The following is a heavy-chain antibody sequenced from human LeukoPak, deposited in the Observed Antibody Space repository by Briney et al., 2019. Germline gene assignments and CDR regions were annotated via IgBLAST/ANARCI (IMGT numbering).Heavy chain of an antibody. Sequence: ASAKVSCKASGYTFTGYYMHWVRQAPGQGLEWMGWINPNSGGTNYAQKFQGWVTMTRDTSISTAYMELSRLRSDDTAVYYCARARGAYGDYFHSFDYWGQGTLVTVSS. D-gene: IGHD4-17*01. J-gene: IGHJ4*02. CDR2: INPNSGGT. CDR1: GYTFTGYY. V-gene: IGHV1-2*04. CDR3: ARARGAYGDYFHSFDY.